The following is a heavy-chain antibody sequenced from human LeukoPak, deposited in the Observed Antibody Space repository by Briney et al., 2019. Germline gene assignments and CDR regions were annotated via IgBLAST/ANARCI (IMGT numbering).Heavy chain of an antibody. CDR2: ISAYNGNT. V-gene: IGHV1-18*01. CDR1: GYTFTSYG. J-gene: IGHJ4*02. CDR3: ASSGGY. Sequence: ASVKVSCKASGYTFTSYGISWVRQAPGQGLEWMGWISAYNGNTNYAQKFQGRVTITRDTSASTAYMELSSLRSEDTAVYYCASSGGYWGQGTLVTVSS. D-gene: IGHD6-19*01.